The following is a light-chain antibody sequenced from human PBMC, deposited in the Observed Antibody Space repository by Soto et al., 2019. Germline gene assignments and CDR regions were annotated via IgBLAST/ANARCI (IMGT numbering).Light chain of an antibody. CDR3: CSYAGSYTYV. CDR1: SSDVGGYNY. J-gene: IGLJ1*01. CDR2: DVS. Sequence: QSALTQPRSVSGSPGQSVTISCTGTSSDVGGYNYVSWYQQHPGKAPKLMIYDVSKRPSGVPDRFSGSKSGDTASLTISGLQAEDEADYYCCSYAGSYTYVFGTGPK. V-gene: IGLV2-11*01.